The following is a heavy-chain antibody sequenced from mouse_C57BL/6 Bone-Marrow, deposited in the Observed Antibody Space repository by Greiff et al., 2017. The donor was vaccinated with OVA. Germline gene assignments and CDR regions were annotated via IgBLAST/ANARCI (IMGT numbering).Heavy chain of an antibody. J-gene: IGHJ1*03. Sequence: EVQRVESGGDLVKPGGSLKLSCAASGFTFSSYGMSWVRQTPDKRLEWVATISSGGSYTYYPDSVKGRFTISRDNAKNTLYLQMSSLKSEDTALYYCARHKRITTVWYFDVWGTGTTVTVSS. V-gene: IGHV5-6*01. CDR1: GFTFSSYG. CDR3: ARHKRITTVWYFDV. CDR2: ISSGGSYT. D-gene: IGHD1-1*01.